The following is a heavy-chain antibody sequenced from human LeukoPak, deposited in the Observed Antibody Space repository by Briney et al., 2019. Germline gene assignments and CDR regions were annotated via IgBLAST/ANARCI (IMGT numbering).Heavy chain of an antibody. CDR2: IKQDGSEK. V-gene: IGHV3-7*01. J-gene: IGHJ4*02. D-gene: IGHD3-16*02. Sequence: PGGSLRLSCAASGFTFSSYWMSWVRQAPGKGLEWVANIKQDGSEKYYVDSVKGRFTISRDKSQNSLYLQMNSLRPDDTAVYYCARDGGRYRFDFWGQGTMVTVSS. CDR3: ARDGGRYRFDF. CDR1: GFTFSSYW.